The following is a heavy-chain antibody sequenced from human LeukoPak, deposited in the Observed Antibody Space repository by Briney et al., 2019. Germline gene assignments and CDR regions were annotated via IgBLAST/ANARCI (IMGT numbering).Heavy chain of an antibody. D-gene: IGHD3-10*01. CDR3: ARGYYYGSGSYYNPVYYYGMDV. V-gene: IGHV3-33*01. J-gene: IGHJ6*02. CDR1: GFTFSSYG. CDR2: IWYDGSNK. Sequence: GRSLRLSCAASGFTFSSYGMHWVCQAPGKGLEWVAVIWYDGSNKYYADSVKGRFTISRDNSKNTLYLQMNSLRAEDTAVYYCARGYYYGSGSYYNPVYYYGMDVWGQGTTVTVSS.